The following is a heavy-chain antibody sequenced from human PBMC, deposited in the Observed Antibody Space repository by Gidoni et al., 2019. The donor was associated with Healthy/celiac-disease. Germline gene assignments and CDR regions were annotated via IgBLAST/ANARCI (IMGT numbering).Heavy chain of an antibody. D-gene: IGHD6-13*01. V-gene: IGHV3-9*01. J-gene: IGHJ4*02. Sequence: EVQLVESGGGLVQPGRSLRLSCAASGFTFDDYAMHWVRQAPGKGLEWVSGISWNSGSIGYADSVKGRFTISRDNAKNSLYLQMNSLRAEDTALYYCAKDSYSSSSGGLFDYWGQGTLVTVSS. CDR2: ISWNSGSI. CDR1: GFTFDDYA. CDR3: AKDSYSSSSGGLFDY.